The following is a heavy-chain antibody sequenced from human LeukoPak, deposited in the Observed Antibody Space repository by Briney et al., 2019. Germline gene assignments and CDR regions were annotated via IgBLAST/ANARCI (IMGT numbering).Heavy chain of an antibody. J-gene: IGHJ4*02. CDR1: GNYW. CDR3: VSFYETY. V-gene: IGHV3-74*01. Sequence: GGSLRLSCAASGNYWMHWVRQAPGKGLVWVSHINSDGSWTSYADSVKGRFTISKDNAKNTVYLQMNSLRAGDTAVYYCVSFYETYWGRGTLVTVSS. CDR2: INSDGSWT. D-gene: IGHD2/OR15-2a*01.